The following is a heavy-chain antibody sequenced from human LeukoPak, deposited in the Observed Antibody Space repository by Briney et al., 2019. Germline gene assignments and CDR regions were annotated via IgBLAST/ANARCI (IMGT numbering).Heavy chain of an antibody. Sequence: GGSLRLSCAASGFTFSNYAMSWVRQAPGMGLEWVSIISTSGGGTYYADSVKGRFTISRDNAKNSLYLQMNSLRAEDTAVYYCARDKRFGELLKYYYYMDVWGKGTTVTVSS. D-gene: IGHD3-10*01. CDR1: GFTFSNYA. CDR2: ISTSGGGT. CDR3: ARDKRFGELLKYYYYMDV. J-gene: IGHJ6*03. V-gene: IGHV3-23*01.